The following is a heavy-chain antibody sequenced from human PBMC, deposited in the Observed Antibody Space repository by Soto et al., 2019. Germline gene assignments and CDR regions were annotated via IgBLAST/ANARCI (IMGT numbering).Heavy chain of an antibody. D-gene: IGHD1-1*01. Sequence: SVKVSCKASGGTFSSYTISWVRQAPGQGLEWMGRIIPILGIANYAQKFQGRVTITADKSTSTAYMELSSLRSEDTAVYYCASDQLETKEYYFDYWGQGTLVTVSS. J-gene: IGHJ4*02. CDR1: GGTFSSYT. CDR3: ASDQLETKEYYFDY. CDR2: IIPILGIA. V-gene: IGHV1-69*02.